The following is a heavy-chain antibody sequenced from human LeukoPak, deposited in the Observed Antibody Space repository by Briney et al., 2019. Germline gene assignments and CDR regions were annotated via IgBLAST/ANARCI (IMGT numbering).Heavy chain of an antibody. Sequence: PGASLRLSCAASGFTFSSYWMSWVRHAPGKGMGLVANIKKDGSEETYLYSVKGRFTVPRDNAKNSLYLQMNSLRAEDTAVYYCARTSYDILTGLHGGNWFDPWGQGTLVTVSS. V-gene: IGHV3-7*01. D-gene: IGHD3-9*01. J-gene: IGHJ5*02. CDR3: ARTSYDILTGLHGGNWFDP. CDR1: GFTFSSYW. CDR2: IKKDGSEE.